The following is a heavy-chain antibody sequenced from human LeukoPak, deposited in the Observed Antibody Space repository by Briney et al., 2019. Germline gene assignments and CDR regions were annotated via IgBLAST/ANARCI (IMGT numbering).Heavy chain of an antibody. D-gene: IGHD5-18*01. CDR2: ISVYNGNT. J-gene: IGHJ4*02. Sequence: ASVKVSCKASGYTFTSYGISWVRQAPGQGLEWMGWISVYNGNTNYAKKLQGRVTMTTDTSTSTAYMELRSLRSDDTAVYYCARDLEGGYSYGFSPPAYWGQGTLVTVSS. V-gene: IGHV1-18*04. CDR1: GYTFTSYG. CDR3: ARDLEGGYSYGFSPPAY.